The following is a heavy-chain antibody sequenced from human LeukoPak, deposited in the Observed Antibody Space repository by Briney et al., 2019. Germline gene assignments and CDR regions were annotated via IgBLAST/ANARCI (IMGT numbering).Heavy chain of an antibody. CDR1: GFTLSSYS. J-gene: IGHJ4*02. Sequence: PGRSLRLSCAASGFTLSSYSMNWVRQAPGKGLEWVSSISSSSSYIYYADSVKGRFTISRDNAKNSLYLQMNSLRAEDTAVYYCARVYCSSTSCVDRRFDYWGQGTLVTVSS. V-gene: IGHV3-21*01. CDR2: ISSSSSYI. CDR3: ARVYCSSTSCVDRRFDY. D-gene: IGHD2-2*01.